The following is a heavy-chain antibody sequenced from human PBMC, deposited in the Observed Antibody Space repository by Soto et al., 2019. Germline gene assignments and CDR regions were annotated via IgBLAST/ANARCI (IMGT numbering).Heavy chain of an antibody. V-gene: IGHV1-18*04. CDR2: ISAYNGNT. Sequence: ASVKVSCKASGYTFTSYGISWVRQAPGQGLEWMGWISAYNGNTNYAQKLQGRVTMTTDTSTSTAYMELRSLRSDDTAVYYCAGRNYQDYYYGMDVWGQGTTVTVSS. CDR1: GYTFTSYG. J-gene: IGHJ6*02. D-gene: IGHD4-4*01. CDR3: AGRNYQDYYYGMDV.